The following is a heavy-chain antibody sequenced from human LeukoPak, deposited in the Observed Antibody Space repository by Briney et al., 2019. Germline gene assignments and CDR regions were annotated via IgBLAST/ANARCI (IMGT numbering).Heavy chain of an antibody. CDR3: ARELNYDSSGYYFDY. D-gene: IGHD3-22*01. V-gene: IGHV1-2*02. J-gene: IGHJ4*02. CDR2: INPNSGGT. CDR1: GYTSTVYF. Sequence: GASVKVPCKASGYTSTVYFMHWVRQAPGQGLEWMGWINPNSGGTNYAQKFQGRVTMTRDTSISTAYMELSRLRSDDTAVYYCARELNYDSSGYYFDYWGQGTLVTVSS.